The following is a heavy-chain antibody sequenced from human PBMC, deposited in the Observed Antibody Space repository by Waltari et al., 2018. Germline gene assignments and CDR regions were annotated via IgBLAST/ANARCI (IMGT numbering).Heavy chain of an antibody. J-gene: IGHJ4*02. V-gene: IGHV3-21*04. CDR3: ARDARSPGRPLDY. CDR2: ISSSSSYI. Sequence: EVQLVESGGGLVKPGGSLRLSCAASGFTFSSYSMNWVRQAPGKGLEWVSSISSSSSYIYYADSVKGRFTISRDNAKNSLYLQMNSLRGEDTAVYFCARDARSPGRPLDYWGQGTLVTVSS. D-gene: IGHD3-10*01. CDR1: GFTFSSYS.